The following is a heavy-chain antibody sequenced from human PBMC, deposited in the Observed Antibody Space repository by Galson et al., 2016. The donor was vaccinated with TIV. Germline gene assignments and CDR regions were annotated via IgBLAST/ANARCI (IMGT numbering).Heavy chain of an antibody. Sequence: SVKVSCKASGHTFTNYYVHWVRQAPGQGLEWMGWINADSGVTIYAQKFQGRVAMARDTSISTAYMELSGVRSDDTAVYYCARANWARAFDYWGQGTLVTVSS. V-gene: IGHV1-2*02. J-gene: IGHJ4*02. CDR1: GHTFTNYY. CDR3: ARANWARAFDY. D-gene: IGHD7-27*01. CDR2: INADSGVT.